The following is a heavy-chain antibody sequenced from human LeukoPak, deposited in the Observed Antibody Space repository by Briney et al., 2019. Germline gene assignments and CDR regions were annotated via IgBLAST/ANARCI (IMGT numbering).Heavy chain of an antibody. V-gene: IGHV3-74*01. CDR3: ARDPGYSLTFYYMDV. J-gene: IGHJ6*03. Sequence: GGSLRLSCAASGFTFSDTWMHWVRQAPGEGLVWVSRIRSDGSDTRYAESVKGRFTISRDNAKNSLYLQMNNLRADDTAIYYCARDPGYSLTFYYMDVWAQGPRSPSP. CDR2: IRSDGSDT. CDR1: GFTFSDTW. D-gene: IGHD6-13*01.